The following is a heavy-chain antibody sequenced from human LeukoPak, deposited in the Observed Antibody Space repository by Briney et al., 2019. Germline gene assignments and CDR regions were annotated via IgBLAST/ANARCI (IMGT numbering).Heavy chain of an antibody. CDR1: GFTFSSYA. CDR3: AKGGIAAAGTIDY. CDR2: ITNSGGNT. Sequence: GGSLRLSCTASGFTFSSYAMSWVRQAPGKGLEWVSGITNSGGNTYYADSMKGRFTISRDNSKNTLYLQMNSLRAEDTAVYYCAKGGIAAAGTIDYWGQGTLVTVSS. D-gene: IGHD6-13*01. J-gene: IGHJ4*02. V-gene: IGHV3-23*01.